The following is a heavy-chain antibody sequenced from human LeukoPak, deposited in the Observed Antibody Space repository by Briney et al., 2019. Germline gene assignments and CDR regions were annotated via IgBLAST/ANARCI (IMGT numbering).Heavy chain of an antibody. CDR1: GYSFTNYW. CDR3: ARHLSASNEEFDY. Sequence: GESLKISCKGSGYSFTNYWIGWVRQMPGKGLEWMGIIYPGDSDTRCRPSFQGQVTISADKSISTAYLQWSSLKASDSAMYYCARHLSASNEEFDYWGQGTLVTVSS. D-gene: IGHD1-1*01. V-gene: IGHV5-51*01. CDR2: IYPGDSDT. J-gene: IGHJ4*02.